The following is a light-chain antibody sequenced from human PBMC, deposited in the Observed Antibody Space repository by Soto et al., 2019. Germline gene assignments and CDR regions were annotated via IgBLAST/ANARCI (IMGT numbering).Light chain of an antibody. V-gene: IGKV3D-15*01. CDR2: AAS. Sequence: EVVMTQSPATLSVSPGERATLSCRTSQSVYNNLAWYLQKPGQAPRLLISAASTRATGIPARFSGSGSGTEFTLTINRLQSEDFAVYYSQQYNSWPLTVGGGTKVEIK. CDR1: QSVYNN. CDR3: QQYNSWPLT. J-gene: IGKJ4*01.